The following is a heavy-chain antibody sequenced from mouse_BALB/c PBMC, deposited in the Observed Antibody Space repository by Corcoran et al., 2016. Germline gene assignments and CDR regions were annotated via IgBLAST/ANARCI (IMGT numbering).Heavy chain of an antibody. Sequence: QVTLKESGPGILQPSQTLSLTCSFSGFSLSTSGMGVSWIRQPSGKGLEWLAHIYWDDDKRYNPSLKSRLTISKDTSRNQVFLKITSVDTADTATYYCARSLRHDWYFDVWGAGTTVTVSS. CDR2: IYWDDDK. CDR3: ARSLRHDWYFDV. V-gene: IGHV8-12*01. D-gene: IGHD1-2*01. CDR1: GFSLSTSGMG. J-gene: IGHJ1*01.